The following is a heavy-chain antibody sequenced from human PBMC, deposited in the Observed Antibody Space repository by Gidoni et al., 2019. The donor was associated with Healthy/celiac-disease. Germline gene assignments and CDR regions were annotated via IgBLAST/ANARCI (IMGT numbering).Heavy chain of an antibody. CDR2: IFSNDEK. Sequence: QVTLKESGPVLVKPTETLTLTCPVSGFSLSNARMGVSWIRQPPGKALEWLAHIFSNDEKSYSTSLKSRLTISKDTSKSQVVLTMTNMDPVDTATYYCARIKAGTGWFDPWGQGTLVTVSS. CDR3: ARIKAGTGWFDP. D-gene: IGHD6-19*01. V-gene: IGHV2-26*01. CDR1: GFSLSNARMG. J-gene: IGHJ5*02.